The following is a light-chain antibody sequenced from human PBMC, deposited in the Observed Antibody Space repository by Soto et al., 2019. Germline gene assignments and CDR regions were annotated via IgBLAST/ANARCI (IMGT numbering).Light chain of an antibody. CDR1: QSISIW. CDR2: DAS. Sequence: DIQLTQFPSTLSASVGDRVTITCRARQSISIWLAWYQQKPGKAPKLLIYDASILASGVPSRFSGSGSGTEFTLTISSLQPDDFATYYCQQYNSYRTFGQGTKVDI. CDR3: QQYNSYRT. J-gene: IGKJ1*01. V-gene: IGKV1-5*01.